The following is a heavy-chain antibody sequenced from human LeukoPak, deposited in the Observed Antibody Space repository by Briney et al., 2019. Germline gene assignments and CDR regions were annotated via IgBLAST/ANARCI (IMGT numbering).Heavy chain of an antibody. V-gene: IGHV3-15*01. Sequence: PGGSLRLSCAASGFTFSNAWMSWVREAPGKGLEWVGRIKSKTDGGTTDYAAPVKGRFIISRDDSKNTLYLQMNSLRAEDTAVYYCATRSQMATTSGRSDYWGQGTLVTVSS. D-gene: IGHD5-24*01. J-gene: IGHJ4*02. CDR2: IKSKTDGGTT. CDR3: ATRSQMATTSGRSDY. CDR1: GFTFSNAW.